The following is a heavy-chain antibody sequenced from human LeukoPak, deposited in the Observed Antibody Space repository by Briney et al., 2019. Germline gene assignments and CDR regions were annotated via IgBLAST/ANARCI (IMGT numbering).Heavy chain of an antibody. D-gene: IGHD6-19*01. CDR3: ARDPQWLVYYYYYYGMDV. V-gene: IGHV3-23*01. Sequence: PGGSLRLSCAASGFTFSSYAMSWVRQAPGKGLEWVSAISGSGGNTYYADSVKGRFTISRDKSKSTLFLQMNSLRAEDTAVYYCARDPQWLVYYYYYYGMDVWGQGTTVTVSS. CDR1: GFTFSSYA. CDR2: ISGSGGNT. J-gene: IGHJ6*02.